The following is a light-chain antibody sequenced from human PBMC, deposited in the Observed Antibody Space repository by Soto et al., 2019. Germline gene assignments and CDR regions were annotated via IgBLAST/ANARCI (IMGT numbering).Light chain of an antibody. V-gene: IGKV3-20*01. Sequence: EVVLTQSPGTLSLSPGERATLSCRASPGVSANNLAWYHHKAGQTPRLLIYGASSRATGIPDRFSGSGSGTYFTLTISGLVPDDLAVYYCLQYGSSPRTFGRGNKVEIK. CDR2: GAS. CDR1: PGVSANN. J-gene: IGKJ1*01. CDR3: LQYGSSPRT.